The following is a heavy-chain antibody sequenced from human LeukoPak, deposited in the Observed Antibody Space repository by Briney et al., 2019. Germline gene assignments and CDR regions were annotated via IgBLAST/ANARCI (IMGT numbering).Heavy chain of an antibody. CDR1: GYTFTSYD. J-gene: IGHJ4*02. Sequence: GASVKVSCKASGYTFTSYDINWVRQATGQGLEWMGWMNPNSGNTGYAQKFQGRVTMTRNTSISTAYMELSSLRSEDTAVYYCARHILAAAGELYYFDYWGQGTLVTVSS. CDR3: ARHILAAAGELYYFDY. V-gene: IGHV1-8*01. CDR2: MNPNSGNT. D-gene: IGHD6-13*01.